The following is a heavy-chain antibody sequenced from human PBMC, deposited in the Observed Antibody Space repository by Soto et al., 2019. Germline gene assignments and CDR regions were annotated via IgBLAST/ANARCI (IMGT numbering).Heavy chain of an antibody. J-gene: IGHJ4*02. Sequence: ASVKVSCKASGYTFTSYYIHWVRQAPGQGLEWMGRISPGNGGTSYAQKFQGRVTMTRDPSISTAYMELSSLRSDDAAVYYCATMGSTGYDRSLAHWGQGALVTVSS. V-gene: IGHV1-2*02. D-gene: IGHD5-12*01. CDR2: ISPGNGGT. CDR1: GYTFTSYY. CDR3: ATMGSTGYDRSLAH.